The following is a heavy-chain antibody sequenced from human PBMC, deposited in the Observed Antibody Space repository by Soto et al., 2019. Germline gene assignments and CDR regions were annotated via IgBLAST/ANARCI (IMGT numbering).Heavy chain of an antibody. D-gene: IGHD2-15*01. Sequence: QVQLVQSGAEVKKPGSSVKVSCKAPGGTFSSYAISWVRQAPGQGLEWMGGIIPIFGTANYEQKFQGRVTITADEATSTGYWELSSLRSEDTAVYYCARSPGGSSSLDIYYYYYYGMDVWGQGTTVTVSS. V-gene: IGHV1-69*01. J-gene: IGHJ6*02. CDR1: GGTFSSYA. CDR2: IIPIFGTA. CDR3: ARSPGGSSSLDIYYYYYYGMDV.